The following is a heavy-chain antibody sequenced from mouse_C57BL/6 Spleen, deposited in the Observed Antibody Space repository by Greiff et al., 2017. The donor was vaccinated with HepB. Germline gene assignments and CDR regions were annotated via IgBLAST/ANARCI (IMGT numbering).Heavy chain of an antibody. Sequence: DVHLVESGGGLVKPGGSLKLSCAASGFTFSSYAMSWVRQTPEKRLEWVATISDGGSYTYYPDNVKGRFTISRDNAKNNLYLQMSHLKSEDTAMYYGARDTYGSPYYYAMDYWGQGTSVTVSS. J-gene: IGHJ4*01. CDR1: GFTFSSYA. D-gene: IGHD1-1*01. V-gene: IGHV5-4*01. CDR3: ARDTYGSPYYYAMDY. CDR2: ISDGGSYT.